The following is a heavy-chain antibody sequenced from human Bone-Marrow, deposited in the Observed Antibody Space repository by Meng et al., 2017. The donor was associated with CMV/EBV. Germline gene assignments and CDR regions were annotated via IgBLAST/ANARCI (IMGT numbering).Heavy chain of an antibody. J-gene: IGHJ4*02. CDR2: IYSGGSST. D-gene: IGHD6-13*01. CDR1: GFTFKTYP. Sequence: GESLKISCAASGFTFKTYPMHWVRQAPGKGLEWVSVIYSGGSSTYYADSVKGRFTISRDNSKNTLYLQMNSLRAEDTAVYYCATDSSSWYRRNGDYWGQGTLVTFSS. CDR3: ATDSSSWYRRNGDY. V-gene: IGHV3-23*03.